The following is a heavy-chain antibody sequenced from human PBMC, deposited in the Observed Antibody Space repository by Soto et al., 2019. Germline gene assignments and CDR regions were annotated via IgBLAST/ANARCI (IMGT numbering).Heavy chain of an antibody. D-gene: IGHD3-16*01. CDR2: ISGSGGST. CDR3: AKDRRPFMLEKNY. V-gene: IGHV3-23*01. J-gene: IGHJ4*02. Sequence: EVQLLESGGGLVQPGGSLRLSCAASGFTFRSYARSWVRQAPGKGREWVSAISGSGGSTYYADSVKGRFTISRDNSKNTLYLQMNSLRAEDTAVYYCAKDRRPFMLEKNYWGQGTLVTVSS. CDR1: GFTFRSYA.